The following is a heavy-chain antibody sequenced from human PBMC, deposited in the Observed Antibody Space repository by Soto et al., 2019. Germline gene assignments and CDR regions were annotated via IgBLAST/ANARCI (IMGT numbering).Heavy chain of an antibody. Sequence: AGSLRLSCAVSGFTFSRYSMNWVRQAPGKGLEWVSSISRSDGNTYYADSVKGRFTISRDNAKNSMYLQMNSLRAEDTAVYYCARDQVPGIDAFDIWGQGTMVTVSS. CDR1: GFTFSRYS. CDR3: ARDQVPGIDAFDI. J-gene: IGHJ3*02. V-gene: IGHV3-21*01. CDR2: ISRSDGNT.